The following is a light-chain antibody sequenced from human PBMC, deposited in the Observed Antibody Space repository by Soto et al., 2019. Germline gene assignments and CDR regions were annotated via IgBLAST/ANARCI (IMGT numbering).Light chain of an antibody. Sequence: IVLTQSPDSLAVSLGERATINCKSSQNLLYSSNNKNYLAWYQQKPGQPPKLLIYWASTRQSRVPDRFSGSVSGTDFTLTISSLQAEDVAVYYCQQYFTTPLAFGQGTKLEIK. V-gene: IGKV4-1*01. J-gene: IGKJ2*01. CDR3: QQYFTTPLA. CDR1: QNLLYSSNNKNY. CDR2: WAS.